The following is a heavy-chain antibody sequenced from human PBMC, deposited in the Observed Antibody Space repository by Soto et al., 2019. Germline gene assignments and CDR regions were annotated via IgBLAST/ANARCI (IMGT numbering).Heavy chain of an antibody. J-gene: IGHJ4*02. CDR1: GYTFISYS. CDR3: ARPRNYADYVEH. V-gene: IGHV1-3*01. CDR2: IHGGNGDT. Sequence: QVQLVQSGAEAKKPGASVKVSCKASGYTFISYSMHWVRQAPGQRLEWMGWIHGGNGDTKYSQNFQGRVTITMDTSASTVYMELSSLRSEDTAFYYCARPRNYADYVEHWGQGTLVTVSS. D-gene: IGHD1-7*01.